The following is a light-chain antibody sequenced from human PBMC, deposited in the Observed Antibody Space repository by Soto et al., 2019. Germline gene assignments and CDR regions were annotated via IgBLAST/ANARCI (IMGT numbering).Light chain of an antibody. J-gene: IGLJ2*01. CDR3: SSYAGSSTHVV. Sequence: QSVLTQPASVSGSPGQSITISCTGISSDVGSYNLDSWYQQHPGKAPKVMIYEGSKRPSGVSNRFSGSRPGNTASLTISGLQAEDEAHYYCSSYAGSSTHVVFGGGTKLTVL. CDR2: EGS. V-gene: IGLV2-23*01. CDR1: SSDVGSYNL.